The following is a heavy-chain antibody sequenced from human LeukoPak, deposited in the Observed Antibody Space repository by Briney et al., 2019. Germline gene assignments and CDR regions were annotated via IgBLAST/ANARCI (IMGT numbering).Heavy chain of an antibody. V-gene: IGHV3-33*01. CDR3: ARDAQRGFDYSNSLQY. CDR1: GFTFNHYG. Sequence: GGSLTLSCAATGFTFNHYGMHGVRQAPGKGLEWVAVIWSDGTNRYYSDSVKGRFTISRADSRKTVYLQMNRLRPKDTGMYYCARDAQRGFDYSNSLQYWGQGTPVTVST. J-gene: IGHJ4*02. CDR2: IWSDGTNR. D-gene: IGHD4-11*01.